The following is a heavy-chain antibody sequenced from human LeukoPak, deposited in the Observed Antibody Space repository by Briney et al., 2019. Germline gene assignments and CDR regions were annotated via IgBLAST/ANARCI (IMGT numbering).Heavy chain of an antibody. CDR1: GGTFSSYA. V-gene: IGHV1-69*04. CDR2: IIPIFGIA. J-gene: IGHJ4*02. Sequence: SSVNVSCKSSGGTFSSYAISWVRQAPGQGLEWMGRIIPIFGIANYAQKFQGRVTITADKSTSTAYMELSSLRSEDTAVYYCARGQSGGYSYGSGYFDYWGQGTLVTVSS. D-gene: IGHD5-18*01. CDR3: ARGQSGGYSYGSGYFDY.